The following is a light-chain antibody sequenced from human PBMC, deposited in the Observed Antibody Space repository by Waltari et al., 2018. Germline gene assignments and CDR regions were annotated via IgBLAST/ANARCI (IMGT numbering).Light chain of an antibody. CDR1: QSLGKNY. Sequence: IVLTQSPGTLSLSPGDRASLSCKASQSLGKNYLAWYQHKPGQAPRLPIYGASSRAAGIPDRFSGSGSGTDFTLTISRLEPEDFAVYYCQQYASSVLYTFGQGTKLEIK. V-gene: IGKV3-20*01. J-gene: IGKJ2*01. CDR2: GAS. CDR3: QQYASSVLYT.